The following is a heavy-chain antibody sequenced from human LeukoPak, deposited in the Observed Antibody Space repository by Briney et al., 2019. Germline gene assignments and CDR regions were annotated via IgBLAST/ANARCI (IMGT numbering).Heavy chain of an antibody. Sequence: GGSLRLSCAASGFTLSSYAMSWVRHAPGKGLEWVSTISGSGDITYYADSVKGRFTLSRDNSKNTLYLQMNSLRAGDTAVYYCARASLSRGGSYYPRPFDYWGQGTLVTVSS. CDR2: ISGSGDIT. V-gene: IGHV3-23*01. D-gene: IGHD1-26*01. J-gene: IGHJ4*02. CDR3: ARASLSRGGSYYPRPFDY. CDR1: GFTLSSYA.